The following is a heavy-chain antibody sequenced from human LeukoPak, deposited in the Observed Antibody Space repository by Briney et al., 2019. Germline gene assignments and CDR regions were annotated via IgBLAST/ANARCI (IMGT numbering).Heavy chain of an antibody. Sequence: GGSLRLSCAASGFTFSSYEMNWVRQAPGKGLEWVSYISSSGSTIYYADSVKGRFTISRDNAKNSLYLQMNSLRAEGTAVYYCARSYDILTGYTSYFDYWGQGTLVTVSS. D-gene: IGHD3-9*01. V-gene: IGHV3-48*03. CDR1: GFTFSSYE. CDR2: ISSSGSTI. J-gene: IGHJ4*02. CDR3: ARSYDILTGYTSYFDY.